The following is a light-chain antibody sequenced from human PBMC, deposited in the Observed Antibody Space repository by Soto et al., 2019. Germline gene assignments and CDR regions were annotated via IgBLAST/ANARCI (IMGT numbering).Light chain of an antibody. CDR2: DVS. CDR1: SSDIGAYKY. J-gene: IGLJ1*01. Sequence: QSVLTQPASVSGSPGQSITIPCTGTSSDIGAYKYVSWYQQHPGTATKLMIYDVSNRPSGVSDRFSGSTSGNTASLTISGLQAEDEADYYCCLFSSGCTNVFGTGTKVTVL. V-gene: IGLV2-14*03. CDR3: CLFSSGCTNV.